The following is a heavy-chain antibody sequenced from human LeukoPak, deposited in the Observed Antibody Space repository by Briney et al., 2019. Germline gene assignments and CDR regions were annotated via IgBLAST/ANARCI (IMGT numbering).Heavy chain of an antibody. CDR2: IYYSGST. CDR1: GGSISTYY. J-gene: IGHJ6*02. Sequence: PSETLSLTCTVSGGSISTYYWSWIRQPPGKGLEWIGDIYYSGSTNYNPSLKSRVTISVDTSKNQLSLKLNSVTAADTAVYYCARDRGAAATGGYYYGMDVWGQGTTVSVSS. D-gene: IGHD6-13*01. V-gene: IGHV4-59*01. CDR3: ARDRGAAATGGYYYGMDV.